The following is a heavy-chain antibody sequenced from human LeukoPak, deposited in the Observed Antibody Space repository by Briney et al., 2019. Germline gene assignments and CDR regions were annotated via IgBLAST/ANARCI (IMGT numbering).Heavy chain of an antibody. J-gene: IGHJ6*02. CDR3: ARAPYCSGGSCCPGCYGLDV. V-gene: IGHV3-74*01. CDR2: INGDGSST. CDR1: GFSFSNYL. Sequence: QTGGSLRLSCAASGFSFSNYLMHWVRQAPGKGLLWVSHINGDGSSTNYADSVKGRFTISRDNAKNTLYLQMNSLRAEDTAVYYCARAPYCSGGSCCPGCYGLDVWGQGTTVTVSS. D-gene: IGHD2-15*01.